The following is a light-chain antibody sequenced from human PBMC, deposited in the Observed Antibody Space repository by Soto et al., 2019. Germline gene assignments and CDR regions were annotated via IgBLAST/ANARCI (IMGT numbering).Light chain of an antibody. CDR3: VSYTTSVTLV. Sequence: QSVLTQPASVSGSPGQSITISCTGASSDVGAYNYVSWYQQHPGKAPKLMIYEVSNRPSGVSDRFSGSKSGNTASLTISGLQPEDEAHYYCVSYTTSVTLVSGGGTKVTVL. CDR1: SSDVGAYNY. J-gene: IGLJ3*02. CDR2: EVS. V-gene: IGLV2-14*01.